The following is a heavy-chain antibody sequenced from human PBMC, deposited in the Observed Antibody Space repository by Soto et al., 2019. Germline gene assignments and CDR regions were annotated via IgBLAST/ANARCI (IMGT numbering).Heavy chain of an antibody. D-gene: IGHD3-22*01. J-gene: IGHJ3*01. Sequence: GGSLRLSCATSEFSFRTFWLNWVRQAPGKGLEWVSYIGIGSSTTYYADSVKGRFTISRDNAKNSLYLQMNSLRAEDTAVYYCARDQLYYNDISGRPLNAFDVWGQGTMVIVSS. V-gene: IGHV3-48*01. CDR3: ARDQLYYNDISGRPLNAFDV. CDR2: IGIGSSTT. CDR1: EFSFRTFW.